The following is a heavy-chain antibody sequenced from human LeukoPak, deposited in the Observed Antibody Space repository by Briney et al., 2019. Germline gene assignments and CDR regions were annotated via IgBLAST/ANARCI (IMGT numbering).Heavy chain of an antibody. CDR3: ARDPDFCSGGSCLDYAMDV. CDR2: ISGSGGST. Sequence: PGGSLRLSCAASGFXFSSYAMSWVRQAPGKGLEWVSAISGSGGSTYYADSVKGRFTISRDNAKNSLYLQMNSLRAEDTAVYYCARDPDFCSGGSCLDYAMDVWGQGTTVTVSS. CDR1: GFXFSSYA. J-gene: IGHJ6*02. V-gene: IGHV3-23*01. D-gene: IGHD2-15*01.